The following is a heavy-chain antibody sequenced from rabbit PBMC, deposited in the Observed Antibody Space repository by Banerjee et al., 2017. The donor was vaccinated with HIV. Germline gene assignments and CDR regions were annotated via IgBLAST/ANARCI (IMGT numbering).Heavy chain of an antibody. CDR3: ARDAGYAGSNL. D-gene: IGHD4-2*01. CDR2: INTSTGTT. V-gene: IGHV1S45*01. J-gene: IGHJ4*01. Sequence: QEQLEESGGGLVKPEGSLTLTCKASGFSFSNKYVMCWVRQAPGKGLEWIACINTSTGTTYYASWAKGRFTISKTSSTTVTLQMTSLTAADTATYFCARDAGYAGSNLWGPGTLVTVS. CDR1: GFSFSNKYV.